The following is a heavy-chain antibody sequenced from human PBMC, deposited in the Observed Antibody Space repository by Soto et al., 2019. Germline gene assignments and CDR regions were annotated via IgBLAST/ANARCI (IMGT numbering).Heavy chain of an antibody. Sequence: SETLSLTCTVSGASVTSDYWAWIRQSPEKGLEWVAYIHHDGRNNQNPSLKSRLTMSIDTSNNQFSLRLSSVTAADTAVYYCARAVSATSRYDSWGQGTLVTVSS. V-gene: IGHV4-59*02. D-gene: IGHD2-2*01. CDR3: ARAVSATSRYDS. CDR2: IHHDGRN. J-gene: IGHJ4*02. CDR1: GASVTSDY.